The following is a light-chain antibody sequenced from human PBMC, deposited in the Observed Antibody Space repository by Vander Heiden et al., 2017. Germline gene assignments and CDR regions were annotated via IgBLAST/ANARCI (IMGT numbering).Light chain of an antibody. CDR2: WAS. V-gene: IGKV4-1*01. CDR3: QQYYSTPYT. Sequence: IVMTLSPYSPTVSLGERATINCKSSQSVLYSSNNKNYLAWYQQKPGQPPKLLIYWASTRESGVPDRFSGSGSGTDFTLTISSLQAEDVAVYYCQQYYSTPYTFGQGTKLEIK. J-gene: IGKJ2*01. CDR1: QSVLYSSNNKNY.